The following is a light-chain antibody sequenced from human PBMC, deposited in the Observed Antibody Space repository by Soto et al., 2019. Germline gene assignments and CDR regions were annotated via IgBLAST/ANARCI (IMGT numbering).Light chain of an antibody. J-gene: IGKJ1*01. CDR2: AAS. V-gene: IGKV3-20*01. CDR3: QQYYSSSWT. CDR1: QSISSTY. Sequence: EIVLTQSPGTLSLSPGERATLSCRASQSISSTYLAWYRQKPGQAPRLLIYAASSRATGIPDRFSGSGSGTDFTLTISRLETEDFAVYYCQQYYSSSWTFGQGTSVEIK.